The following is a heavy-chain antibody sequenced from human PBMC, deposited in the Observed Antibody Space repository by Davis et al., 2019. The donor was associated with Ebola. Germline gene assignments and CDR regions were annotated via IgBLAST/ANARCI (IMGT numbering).Heavy chain of an antibody. J-gene: IGHJ4*02. Sequence: GGSLRLSCADSVITFSSYAMTWVRQAPGKGLEWVSAISGSGGTTYYAGSVKGRFTVSRDNSKKTMYLQMNSLRAEDTAVYYCAKDLDSGWYCLFYWGQGTLVTVSS. CDR3: AKDLDSGWYCLFY. V-gene: IGHV3-23*01. CDR2: ISGSGGTT. D-gene: IGHD6-19*01. CDR1: VITFSSYA.